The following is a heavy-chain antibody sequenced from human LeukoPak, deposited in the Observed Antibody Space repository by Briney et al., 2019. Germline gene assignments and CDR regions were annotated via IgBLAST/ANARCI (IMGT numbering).Heavy chain of an antibody. D-gene: IGHD6-25*01. CDR1: GLTFSSYD. CDR2: IGTAGDT. CDR3: ARAGRGYSSGGAFDI. Sequence: GGSLRLSCAASGLTFSSYDMHWVRQATGKGLEWVSAIGTAGDTYYPGSVKGRFTISRENAKNSLYLQMNSLRAGDTAVYYCARAGRGYSSGGAFDIWGQGTTVTVSS. J-gene: IGHJ3*02. V-gene: IGHV3-13*01.